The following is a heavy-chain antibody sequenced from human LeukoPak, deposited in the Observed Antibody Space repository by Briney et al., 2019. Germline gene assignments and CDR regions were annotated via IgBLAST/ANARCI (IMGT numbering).Heavy chain of an antibody. D-gene: IGHD3-22*01. CDR1: GYSFTSYW. CDR3: ARRGVATGFLLPYDSSGFDY. CDR2: IYPGDSDT. V-gene: IGHV5-51*01. Sequence: PGESLKISCKGSGYSFTSYWIGWVRQMPGKGLEWMGIIYPGDSDTRYSPSFQGQVTISADKSISTAYLQWSSLKASDTAMYYCARRGVATGFLLPYDSSGFDYWGQGTLVTVSS. J-gene: IGHJ4*02.